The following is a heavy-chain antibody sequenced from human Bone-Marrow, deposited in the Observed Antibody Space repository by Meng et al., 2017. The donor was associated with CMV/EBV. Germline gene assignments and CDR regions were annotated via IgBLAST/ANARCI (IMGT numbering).Heavy chain of an antibody. Sequence: GSLRLSCNVSGGSIISMGYYWGWIRQPPEKGLEWFGLISDSGSTYYNPSLRSRVTISVDTSKNQFSLRLSSVTAADSAVYYCARGASGKYYYHFDHWGQGALVTVSS. D-gene: IGHD1-26*01. CDR1: GGSIISMGYY. CDR3: ARGASGKYYYHFDH. J-gene: IGHJ4*02. CDR2: ISDSGST. V-gene: IGHV4-39*07.